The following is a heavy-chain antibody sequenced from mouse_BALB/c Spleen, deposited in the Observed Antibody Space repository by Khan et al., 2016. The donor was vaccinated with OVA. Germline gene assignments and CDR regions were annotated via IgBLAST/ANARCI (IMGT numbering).Heavy chain of an antibody. CDR3: ARSGYGNPFAY. CDR1: GYTFTSYY. Sequence: QVQLQQPGAELVKPGTSVKISCKASGYTFTSYYMYWVKQRPGQGLEWCGGINPNNGDSNFNEKFKSKATLTVDKSSSTAYMQLGILTSEDSAVDYCARSGYGNPFAYWGQGTLVTVSA. CDR2: INPNNGDS. D-gene: IGHD2-1*01. V-gene: IGHV1S81*02. J-gene: IGHJ3*01.